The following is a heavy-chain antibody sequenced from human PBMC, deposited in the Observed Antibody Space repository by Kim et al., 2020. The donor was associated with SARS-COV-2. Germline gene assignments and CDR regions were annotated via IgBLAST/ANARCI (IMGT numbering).Heavy chain of an antibody. J-gene: IGHJ6*01. Sequence: SETLSLTCTVYGESLSGYHWSWIRQPPGKGLEWIGQIHHSGSTNYNPSLKGRITMSVAMSKNQFSLTVTSVTAADTADFYCARETAGVVPPPVLGLGNSYDCYAVDEWGQGTSVTVSS. CDR3: ARETAGVVPPPVLGLGNSYDCYAVDE. CDR2: IHHSGST. CDR1: GESLSGYH. D-gene: IGHD2-8*02. V-gene: IGHV4-34*01.